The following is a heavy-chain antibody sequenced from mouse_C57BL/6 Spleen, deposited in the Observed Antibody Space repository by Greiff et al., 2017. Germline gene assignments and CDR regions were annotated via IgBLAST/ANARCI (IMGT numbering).Heavy chain of an antibody. V-gene: IGHV5-9-1*02. CDR2: IRSGGDYI. D-gene: IGHD2-3*01. Sequence: EVQGVESGEGLVKPGGSLKLSCAASGFTFSSYAMSWVRQTPEKRLEWVAYIRSGGDYIYYADNVKGRFTFSRDNAWNTLYMQLSSLKSDDTAMYYFTRVVIYGGYYGWFAYWGQGTLVTVSA. CDR1: GFTFSSYA. J-gene: IGHJ3*01. CDR3: TRVVIYGGYYGWFAY.